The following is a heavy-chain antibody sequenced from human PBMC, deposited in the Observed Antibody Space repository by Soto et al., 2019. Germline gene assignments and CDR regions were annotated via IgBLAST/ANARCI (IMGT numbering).Heavy chain of an antibody. Sequence: QVQLQESGPGLVKPSETLSLTCTVSGGSISSYYWSWIRQPPGKGLEWIGYVYHSGSTYYNPSLKSRVTILVDTSKNQLSLKLSSVTAADTAVYYCARLPRRGYSGYDPWFDPWGQGTLVTVSS. V-gene: IGHV4-59*08. CDR3: ARLPRRGYSGYDPWFDP. D-gene: IGHD5-12*01. J-gene: IGHJ5*02. CDR1: GGSISSYY. CDR2: VYHSGST.